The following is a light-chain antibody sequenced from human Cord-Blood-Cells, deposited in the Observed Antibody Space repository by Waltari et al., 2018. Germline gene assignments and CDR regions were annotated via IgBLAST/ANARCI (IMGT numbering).Light chain of an antibody. CDR1: SSHVGGYNY. J-gene: IGLJ1*01. Sequence: QSALTQPRSVSGSPGQSVTISCTGTSSHVGGYNYVSWDQQHPGKAPKLMIYDVSKRPSGVPDRFSGSKSGNTASLTISGLQAEDEAEYYCCSYAGSYTFFYVFGTGTKVTVL. V-gene: IGLV2-11*01. CDR2: DVS. CDR3: CSYAGSYTFFYV.